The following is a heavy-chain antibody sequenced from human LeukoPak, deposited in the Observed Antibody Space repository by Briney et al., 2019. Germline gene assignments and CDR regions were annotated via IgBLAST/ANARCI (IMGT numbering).Heavy chain of an antibody. V-gene: IGHV3-23*01. D-gene: IGHD4-17*01. Sequence: GGSLRLSCAASGFTFSSHAMSWVRQAPGKGLEWVSSITNSGGVTYHADSVKGRFTISRDNSKNTLYLQMNSLRAEDTAVYYCAKDLRVTIYYGMDVWGQGTTVTVSS. CDR1: GFTFSSHA. J-gene: IGHJ6*02. CDR2: ITNSGGVT. CDR3: AKDLRVTIYYGMDV.